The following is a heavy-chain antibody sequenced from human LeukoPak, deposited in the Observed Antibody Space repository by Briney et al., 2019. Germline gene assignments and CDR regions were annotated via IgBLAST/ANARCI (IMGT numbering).Heavy chain of an antibody. CDR1: GFTFGDHA. D-gene: IGHD3-16*01. V-gene: IGHV3-49*04. CDR2: IRSKTYGKTT. J-gene: IGHJ4*02. Sequence: PGGSLRLSCTASGFTFGDHAMSWVRQAPGKGLEWVGFIRSKTYGKTTEYAASVKGRFTISRDDSKNIAYQQMNSLKTEDTAIYYCTRFVPYLDYWGQGTLVTVSS. CDR3: TRFVPYLDY.